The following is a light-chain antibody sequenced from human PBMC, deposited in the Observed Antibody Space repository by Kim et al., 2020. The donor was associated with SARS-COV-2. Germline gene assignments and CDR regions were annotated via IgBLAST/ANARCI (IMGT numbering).Light chain of an antibody. V-gene: IGLV2-11*01. CDR1: SSDVGGYNY. CDR2: DLS. J-gene: IGLJ1*01. CDR3: CSFAGSHYV. Sequence: QSALTQPRSVSGSPGQSVTISCTGTSSDVGGYNYVSWYQQHPDKAPKLMIYDLSKRPSGVPDRFSGSKSGNTASLTISGLQAEDEADYYCCSFAGSHYVFGTGTKVTVL.